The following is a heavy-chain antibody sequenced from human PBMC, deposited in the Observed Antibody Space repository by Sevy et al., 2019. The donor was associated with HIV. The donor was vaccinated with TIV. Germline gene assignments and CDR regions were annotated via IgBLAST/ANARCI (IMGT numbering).Heavy chain of an antibody. CDR1: GFTFSSYA. CDR2: ISGNGGSA. V-gene: IGHV3-23*01. D-gene: IGHD3-22*01. Sequence: GGFLRLSCAASGFTFSSYAMSWVRQAPGKGLEWVSAISGNGGSAYYADSVKGRFTISRDNSKNMLYLQMNSLGAEDTAVYYCAKYITPTYDEPGSYDSSGPTYYFDYWGQGTLVTVSS. J-gene: IGHJ4*02. CDR3: AKYITPTYDEPGSYDSSGPTYYFDY.